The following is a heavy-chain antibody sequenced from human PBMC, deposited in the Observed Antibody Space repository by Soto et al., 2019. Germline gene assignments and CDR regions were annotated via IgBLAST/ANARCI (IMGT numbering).Heavy chain of an antibody. CDR3: AKLFYTMVRGVIMPFDY. J-gene: IGHJ4*02. CDR1: GFTFSSYA. CDR2: ISGSGGST. D-gene: IGHD3-10*01. V-gene: IGHV3-23*01. Sequence: GGSLRLSCGASGFTFSSYAMSWVRQAPGKGLEWVSAISGSGGSTYYADSVKGRFTISRDNSKNTLYLQMNSLRAEDTAVYYCAKLFYTMVRGVIMPFDYWGQGTLVTAPQ.